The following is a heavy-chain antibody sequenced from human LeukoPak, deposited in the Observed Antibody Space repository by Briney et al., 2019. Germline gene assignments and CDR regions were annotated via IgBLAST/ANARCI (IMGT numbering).Heavy chain of an antibody. V-gene: IGHV3-23*01. D-gene: IGHD6-19*01. CDR3: AKDYGRYSQDALDI. Sequence: GGSLRLSCEASGFIFSSYAMNWVRQAPGKGLEWVSAISGSGGSTYYADSVKGRFTISRDNSKNTLYLQMNSLRAEDTAVYYCAKDYGRYSQDALDIWGQGTMVTVSS. CDR2: ISGSGGST. J-gene: IGHJ3*02. CDR1: GFIFSSYA.